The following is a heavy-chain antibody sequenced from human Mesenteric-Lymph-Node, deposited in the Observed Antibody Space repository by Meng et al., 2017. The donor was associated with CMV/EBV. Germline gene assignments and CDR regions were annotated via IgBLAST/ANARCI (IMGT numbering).Heavy chain of an antibody. V-gene: IGHV3-23*01. CDR2: ISGSGGST. CDR1: GFTFSSYA. D-gene: IGHD3-22*01. J-gene: IGHJ4*02. CDR3: AKAYYYDSSGSDY. Sequence: GGSLRLSCAASGFTFSSYAMSWVRQAPGKGLHYISAISGSGGSTYYADSVKGRFTISRDNSKNTLDLQMNSLRAEDTAVYYCAKAYYYDSSGSDYWGQGTLVTVSS.